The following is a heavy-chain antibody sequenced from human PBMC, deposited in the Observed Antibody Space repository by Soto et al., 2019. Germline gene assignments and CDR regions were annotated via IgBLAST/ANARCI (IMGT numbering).Heavy chain of an antibody. V-gene: IGHV4-39*01. CDR1: GGSISSSSYY. CDR3: ASQTLRYFDWPEPGY. Sequence: SETLSLTCTVSGGSISSSSYYWGWIRQPPGKGLEWIGSIYYSGSTYYNPSLKSRVTISVDTSKNQFSLKLSSVTAADTAVYYCASQTLRYFDWPEPGYWGQGTLVTVSS. J-gene: IGHJ4*02. D-gene: IGHD3-9*01. CDR2: IYYSGST.